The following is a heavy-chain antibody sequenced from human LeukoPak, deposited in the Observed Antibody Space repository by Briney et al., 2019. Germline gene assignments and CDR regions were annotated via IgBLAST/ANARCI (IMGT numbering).Heavy chain of an antibody. Sequence: ASVKVSCKASGYTFTSYDINWVRQATGQGLEWMGWMNPNSGNTGYAQKFQGRVTITRNTSISTAYMELSSLRSEDTAVYYCARGGSGWIYYYYYYMDVWGKGTTVTVSS. CDR2: MNPNSGNT. D-gene: IGHD6-19*01. J-gene: IGHJ6*03. V-gene: IGHV1-8*03. CDR3: ARGGSGWIYYYYYYMDV. CDR1: GYTFTSYD.